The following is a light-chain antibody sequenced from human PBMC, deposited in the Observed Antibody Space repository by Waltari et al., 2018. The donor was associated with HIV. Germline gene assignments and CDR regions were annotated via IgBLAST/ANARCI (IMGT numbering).Light chain of an antibody. J-gene: IGKJ3*01. CDR2: DAS. V-gene: IGKV1-33*01. CDR1: QDINNN. Sequence: DIRMTQSPSSLSAPMGASVTLTCQATQDINNNLNWYQQKTGQAPKLLIYDASVLETGVSSRFTGSGSGTNFTLTSTSPQPEDVATYFCQQYNDLPFTFGPGTKV. CDR3: QQYNDLPFT.